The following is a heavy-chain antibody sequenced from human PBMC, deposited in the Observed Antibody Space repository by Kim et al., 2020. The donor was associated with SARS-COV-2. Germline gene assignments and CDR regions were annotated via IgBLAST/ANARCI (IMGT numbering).Heavy chain of an antibody. V-gene: IGHV1-46*01. CDR3: ARVVAHGRDGFDY. Sequence: YAQKFQGRVTMTRDTSTSTVYMELSSLRSEDTAVYYCARVVAHGRDGFDYWGQGTLVTVSS. D-gene: IGHD2-21*01. J-gene: IGHJ4*02.